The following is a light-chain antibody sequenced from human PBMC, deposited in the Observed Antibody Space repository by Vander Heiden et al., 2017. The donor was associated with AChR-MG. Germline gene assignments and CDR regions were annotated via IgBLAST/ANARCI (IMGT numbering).Light chain of an antibody. Sequence: IVLTQSPGTLSLSPGETVTLSCRASQIISSNYLAWYQHRPGQAPTLLIYGASIRATGIPARFSGSGSGTDFTLTISRLESEDFAVYYCHQYGSSPRTFGQGTRVEIK. CDR3: HQYGSSPRT. CDR2: GAS. J-gene: IGKJ1*01. V-gene: IGKV3-20*01. CDR1: QIISSNY.